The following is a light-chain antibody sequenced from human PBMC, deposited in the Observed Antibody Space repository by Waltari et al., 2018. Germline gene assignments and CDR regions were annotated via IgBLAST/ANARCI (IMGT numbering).Light chain of an antibody. J-gene: IGKJ1*01. CDR3: QQSYNTPWT. CDR2: AAS. CDR1: RTARDF. Sequence: DIPMTQSPSSLAASVGDRVTITCRASRTARDFLNWYQQKPGSAPKLLIYAASTLQSGVPSRFQGSGSGTDFTLTINSLQPEDVATYDCQQSYNTPWTFGQGTRVEIK. V-gene: IGKV1-39*01.